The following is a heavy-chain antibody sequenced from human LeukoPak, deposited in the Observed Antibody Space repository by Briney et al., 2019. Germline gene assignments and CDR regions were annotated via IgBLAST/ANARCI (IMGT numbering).Heavy chain of an antibody. V-gene: IGHV4-34*01. J-gene: IGHJ3*02. CDR1: GGSFSGYY. CDR2: INHSGST. D-gene: IGHD2-2*01. CDR3: ARHIVVVPAAVAFDI. Sequence: SETLSLTCAVYGGSFSGYYWSWIRQPPGKGLEWIGEINHSGSTNYNPSLKSRVTISVDTSKNQFSLKLSSVTAADTAVYYCARHIVVVPAAVAFDIWGQGTMVTVSS.